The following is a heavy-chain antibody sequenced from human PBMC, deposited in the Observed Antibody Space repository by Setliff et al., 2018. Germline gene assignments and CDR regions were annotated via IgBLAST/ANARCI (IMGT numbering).Heavy chain of an antibody. CDR1: GGSISSHY. CDR2: IYYSGST. Sequence: SETLSLTCTVSGGSISSHYWSWIRQPPGKGLEWIGYIYYSGSTNYNPSLKSRVTISPGTSKNQFSLKLTSVTAADTAVYYCARQAGRLGSPFDYWGQGALVTVSS. D-gene: IGHD7-27*01. J-gene: IGHJ4*02. CDR3: ARQAGRLGSPFDY. V-gene: IGHV4-59*08.